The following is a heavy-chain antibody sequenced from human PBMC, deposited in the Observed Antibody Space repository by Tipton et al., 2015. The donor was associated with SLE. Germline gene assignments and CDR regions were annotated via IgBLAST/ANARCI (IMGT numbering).Heavy chain of an antibody. CDR2: IYPGDSDT. CDR1: GYSFTSYW. Sequence: QLVQSGPEVKKPGESLKISCKGSGYSFTSYWIGWVRQMPGKGLEWMGIIYPGDSDTRYSPSFQGQVTISADKSITTAYLQWSSLKASDTAMYYCVGLSLSIASAGTPVYWGQGTLVTVSS. D-gene: IGHD6-13*01. J-gene: IGHJ4*02. CDR3: VGLSLSIASAGTPVY. V-gene: IGHV5-51*01.